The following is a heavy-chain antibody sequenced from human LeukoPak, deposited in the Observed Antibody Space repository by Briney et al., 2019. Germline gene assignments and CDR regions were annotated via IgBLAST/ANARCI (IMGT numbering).Heavy chain of an antibody. CDR3: GRYNSGYYYYFDY. CDR2: IYHSGST. J-gene: IGHJ4*02. CDR1: GFSISNGYY. D-gene: IGHD3-22*01. V-gene: IGHV4-38-2*01. Sequence: SETLSLTCAVSGFSISNGYYWGWIRQPPGKGLEWIGSIYHSGSTYYNPSLKSRVTISVDTSENQFSLKLSSVTAADTAVYYCGRYNSGYYYYFDYWGQGTLVTVSS.